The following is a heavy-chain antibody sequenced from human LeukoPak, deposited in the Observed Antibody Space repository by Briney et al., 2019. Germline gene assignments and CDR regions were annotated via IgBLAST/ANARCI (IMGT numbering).Heavy chain of an antibody. Sequence: GGSLRLSCAASGFTFSSYEMNWVRQAPGKGLEWVSYISSSGSTIYYADSVKGRFTISRDNAKNSLYLQMSSLRAEDTAVYYCANSLWFGELYFDYWDQGTLVTVSS. CDR3: ANSLWFGELYFDY. J-gene: IGHJ4*02. V-gene: IGHV3-48*03. D-gene: IGHD3-10*01. CDR1: GFTFSSYE. CDR2: ISSSGSTI.